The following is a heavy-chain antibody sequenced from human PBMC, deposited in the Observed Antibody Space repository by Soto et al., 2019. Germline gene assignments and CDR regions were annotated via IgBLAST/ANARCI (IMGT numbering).Heavy chain of an antibody. V-gene: IGHV3-15*01. CDR1: GFTFSNAW. J-gene: IGHJ6*02. CDR3: TVITLYYYYGMNV. Sequence: PGGSLRLSCAASGFTFSNAWMSWVRQAPGKGLEWVGRIKSKTDGGTTDYAAPVKGRFTISRDDSKNTLYLQMNSLKTEDTAVYYCTVITLYYYYGMNVWGQGTTVTVS. CDR2: IKSKTDGGTT. D-gene: IGHD3-10*01.